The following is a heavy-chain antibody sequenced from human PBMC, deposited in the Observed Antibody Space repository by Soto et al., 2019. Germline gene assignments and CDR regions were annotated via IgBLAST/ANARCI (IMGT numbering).Heavy chain of an antibody. D-gene: IGHD1-26*01. CDR1: GYTFTSYY. CDR3: ARGMYSGSSFGETDD. Sequence: ASVKVSCKASGYTFTSYYVHWVRQAPGQGLEWMGIINPSGGSTSYAQKFQGRVTMTRDTSTSTVYMELSSLRSEDTAVYYCARGMYSGSSFGETDDSGQGTLLTVSS. V-gene: IGHV1-46*01. J-gene: IGHJ4*02. CDR2: INPSGGST.